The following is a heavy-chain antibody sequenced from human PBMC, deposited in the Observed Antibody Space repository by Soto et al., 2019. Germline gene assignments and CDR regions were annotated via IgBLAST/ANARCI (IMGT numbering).Heavy chain of an antibody. D-gene: IGHD2-21*02. V-gene: IGHV3-30-3*01. Sequence: QVQLVESGGGVVQPGRSLRLSCAASGFTFSSYAMHWVRQAPGKGLEWVAVISYDGSNKYYADSVKGRFTISRDNSKNTLYLQMNSLRAEDTAVYYCARVLPPLAYCGGDCYTEGYFDYWGQGTLVTVSS. CDR1: GFTFSSYA. CDR3: ARVLPPLAYCGGDCYTEGYFDY. J-gene: IGHJ4*02. CDR2: ISYDGSNK.